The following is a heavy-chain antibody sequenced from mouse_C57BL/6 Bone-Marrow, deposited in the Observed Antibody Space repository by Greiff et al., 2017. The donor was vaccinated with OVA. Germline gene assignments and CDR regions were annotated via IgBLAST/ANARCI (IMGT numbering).Heavy chain of an antibody. J-gene: IGHJ2*01. V-gene: IGHV1-5*01. D-gene: IGHD1-1*01. CDR1: GYTFTSYW. CDR3: TRVGGFITTVVAHFDY. Sequence: VQLKQSGTVLARPGASVKMSCKTSGYTFTSYWMHWVKQRPGQGLEWIGAIYPGNSDTSYNQKFKGKAKLTAVTSASTAYMELSSLTNEDSAVYYCTRVGGFITTVVAHFDYWGQGTTLTVSS. CDR2: IYPGNSDT.